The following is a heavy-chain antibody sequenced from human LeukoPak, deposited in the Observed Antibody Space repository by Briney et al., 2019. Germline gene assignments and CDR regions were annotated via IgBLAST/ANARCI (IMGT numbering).Heavy chain of an antibody. J-gene: IGHJ6*04. D-gene: IGHD3-10*01. CDR1: GDSISSSSYY. V-gene: IGHV4-39*01. CDR3: ARLRQIGLDV. CDR2: IYHSGST. Sequence: PSETLSLTCTVSGDSISSSSYYWGWIRQPPGKGLEWIGSIYHSGSTYYNPSLKSRVTISVDTSKNQFSLKLSSVTAADTAVYYCARLRQIGLDVWGKGTTVTISS.